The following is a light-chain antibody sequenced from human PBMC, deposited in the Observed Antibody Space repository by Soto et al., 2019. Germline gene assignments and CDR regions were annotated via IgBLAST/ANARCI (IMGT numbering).Light chain of an antibody. CDR1: QSVSSN. J-gene: IGKJ2*01. CDR3: QQYNNWLPYT. CDR2: AAA. Sequence: EIVMTQSPATLSVSPGERATLSCRASQSVSSNLAWYQQQPGHAPTLLIYAAATRATGIPARLRGSGSGTEFNLTISSRQSEHFAVYYCQQYNNWLPYTFGRGTKLEIK. V-gene: IGKV3-15*01.